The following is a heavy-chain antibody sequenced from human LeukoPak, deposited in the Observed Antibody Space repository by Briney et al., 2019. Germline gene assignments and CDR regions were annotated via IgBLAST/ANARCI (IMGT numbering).Heavy chain of an antibody. CDR2: INNDGSDT. D-gene: IGHD2-2*01. V-gene: IGHV3-74*03. J-gene: IGHJ5*02. CDR1: GFTFSSYW. Sequence: GGSLRLSCAASGFTFSSYWMHWVRQVPGKGLVWVSRINNDGSDTTYADSVEGRFTISRDNAKNTVYLQMNSLRVDDTAVYYCARGSTASFDPWGQGTLVTVSS. CDR3: ARGSTASFDP.